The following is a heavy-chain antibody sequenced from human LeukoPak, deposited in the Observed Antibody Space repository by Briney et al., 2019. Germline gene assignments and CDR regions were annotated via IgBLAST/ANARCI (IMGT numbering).Heavy chain of an antibody. V-gene: IGHV3-30*02. CDR3: AKERTHALYYFDY. Sequence: PGGSLRLSCAASGFTFNNYDMHWVRQAPGKGLEWVTFIRSDGSNKYYADSVKGRFTISRDNSKNTLYLQMNSLRAEDTAVYYCAKERTHALYYFDYWGQGTLVTVSS. CDR1: GFTFNNYD. J-gene: IGHJ4*02. CDR2: IRSDGSNK.